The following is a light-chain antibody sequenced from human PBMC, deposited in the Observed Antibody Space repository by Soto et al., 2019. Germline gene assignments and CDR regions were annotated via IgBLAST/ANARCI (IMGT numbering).Light chain of an antibody. Sequence: EIVLTQSPATLSLSPGERATLSCRASQSVNNYLAWYQQKPGQAPRLLISDASNRATGIPARFSGSRSGTDFTLTISSLEPYYCQQRRSWPPAFGGGTKVEIK. V-gene: IGKV3-11*01. CDR3: QQRRSWPPA. CDR1: QSVNNY. J-gene: IGKJ4*01. CDR2: DAS.